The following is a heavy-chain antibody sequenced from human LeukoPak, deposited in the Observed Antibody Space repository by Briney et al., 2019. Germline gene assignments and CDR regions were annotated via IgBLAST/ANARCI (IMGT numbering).Heavy chain of an antibody. CDR2: SSSSSSYI. D-gene: IGHD6-6*01. CDR1: GFTFSSYS. Sequence: GGSLRLSCAASGFTFSSYSMNWVRQAPGKGLEWVSFSSSSSSYIYYADSVKGRFTISRDNAKNSLYLQMNSLRAEDTAVYYCARDRTTSIAARHRGWFDPWGQGTLVTVSS. V-gene: IGHV3-21*01. J-gene: IGHJ5*02. CDR3: ARDRTTSIAARHRGWFDP.